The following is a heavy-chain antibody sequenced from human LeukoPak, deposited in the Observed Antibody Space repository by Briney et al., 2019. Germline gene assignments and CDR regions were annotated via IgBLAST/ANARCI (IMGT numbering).Heavy chain of an antibody. CDR3: AKLGLNFDI. D-gene: IGHD3-16*01. Sequence: GGSLRLPCAASGFTFSSYGMHWVRQAPGKGLEWVAVISYDGSNKYYADSVKGRFTISRDNSKNTLYLQMNSLRAEDTAVYYCAKLGLNFDIWGQGTMVTVSS. V-gene: IGHV3-30*18. CDR2: ISYDGSNK. CDR1: GFTFSSYG. J-gene: IGHJ3*02.